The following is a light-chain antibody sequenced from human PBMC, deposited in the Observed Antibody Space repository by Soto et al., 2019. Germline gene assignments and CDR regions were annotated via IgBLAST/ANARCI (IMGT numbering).Light chain of an antibody. CDR2: DVT. CDR3: SSFVGTYNWV. CDR1: SSDVGDNTF. Sequence: QSALTQPRSVSGSPGQPVTISCTGTSSDVGDNTFVSWYQQHPGKAPKLMIYDVTKRPSGVPDRFSGSKSGNTASLTISGLQAEDEADYYCSSFVGTYNWVFGGGTKLTVL. V-gene: IGLV2-11*01. J-gene: IGLJ3*02.